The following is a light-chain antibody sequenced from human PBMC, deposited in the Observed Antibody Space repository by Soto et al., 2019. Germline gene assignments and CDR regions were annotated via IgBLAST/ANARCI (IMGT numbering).Light chain of an antibody. CDR3: AVWDDTLKAVV. CDR1: SSNVGSNT. V-gene: IGLV1-44*01. Sequence: QSVVTQPPSASETPGQRVTISCSGSSSNVGSNTVDWYQLLPGTAPKLLIYHNNQRPSGVPDRLSGSKSGTSASLAISGLQSEDEADYYCAVWDDTLKAVVFGGGTKLTVL. CDR2: HNN. J-gene: IGLJ2*01.